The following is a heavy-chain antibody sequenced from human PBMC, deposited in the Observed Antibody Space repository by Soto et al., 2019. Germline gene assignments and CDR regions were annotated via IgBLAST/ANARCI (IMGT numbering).Heavy chain of an antibody. CDR2: IYSGGST. CDR3: ARDFPLDY. J-gene: IGHJ4*02. V-gene: IGHV3-66*01. CDR1: GFTFSDYY. Sequence: GGSLRLSCAASGFTFSDYYMSWVRQAPGKGLEWVSVIYSGGSTYYADSVKGRFTISRDNSKNTLYLQMNSLRAEDTAVYYCARDFPLDYWGQGTLVTVSS.